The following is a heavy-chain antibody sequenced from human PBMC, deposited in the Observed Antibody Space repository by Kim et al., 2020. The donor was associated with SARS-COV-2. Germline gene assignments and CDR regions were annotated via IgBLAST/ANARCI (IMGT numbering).Heavy chain of an antibody. V-gene: IGHV4-34*01. J-gene: IGHJ6*02. Sequence: SETLSLTCAVYGGSFSGYYWSWIRQPPGKGLEWIGEINHSGSTNYNPSLKSRVTISVDTSKNQFSLKLSSVTAADTAVYYCARGGGYCSGGSCYVGFYYYGMDVWGQGTTVTVSS. CDR1: GGSFSGYY. CDR2: INHSGST. CDR3: ARGGGYCSGGSCYVGFYYYGMDV. D-gene: IGHD2-15*01.